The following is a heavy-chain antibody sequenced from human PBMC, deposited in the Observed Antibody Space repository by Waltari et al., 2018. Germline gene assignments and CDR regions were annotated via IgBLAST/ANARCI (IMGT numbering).Heavy chain of an antibody. CDR2: IKSKTDGGTT. CDR1: GFHFSNAW. V-gene: IGHV3-15*01. J-gene: IGHJ6*02. D-gene: IGHD2-8*01. CDR3: TTQWRDGDIVLDYYYYYGMDV. Sequence: EVQLVESGGGLVKPGGSLRLSCAASGFHFSNAWMSWVRPAPGKGLGWGGRIKSKTDGGTTDYAAPVKGRFTISRDDSKNTLYLQMNSLKTEDTAVYYCTTQWRDGDIVLDYYYYYGMDVWGQGTTVTVSS.